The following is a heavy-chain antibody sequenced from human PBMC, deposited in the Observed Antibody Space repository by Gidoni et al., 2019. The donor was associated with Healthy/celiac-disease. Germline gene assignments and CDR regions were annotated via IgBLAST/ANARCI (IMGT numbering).Heavy chain of an antibody. J-gene: IGHJ6*02. CDR3: SGGSFPNPKSDYYYYGMDV. CDR2: IIPIFGTA. D-gene: IGHD2-15*01. CDR1: GGTFSSYA. V-gene: IGHV1-69*01. Sequence: QVQLVQSGAEVKKPGSSVKVSCKASGGTFSSYALSWVRQAPGQGLEWMGGIIPIFGTANYAQKFQGRVTITADESTSTAYMELSSLRSEDTAVYYCSGGSFPNPKSDYYYYGMDVWGQGTTVTVSS.